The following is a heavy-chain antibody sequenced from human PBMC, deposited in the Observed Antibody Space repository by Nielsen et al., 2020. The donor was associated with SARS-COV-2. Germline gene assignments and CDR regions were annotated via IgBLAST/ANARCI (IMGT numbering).Heavy chain of an antibody. D-gene: IGHD2-8*01. CDR1: GFTFSSYW. J-gene: IGHJ3*02. CDR2: IKQDGSEK. V-gene: IGHV3-7*03. Sequence: GESLKISCAASGFTFSSYWMSWVRQAPGKGLEWVANIKQDGSEKYYVDSVKGRFTISRDNAKNSLYLQMNSLRAEDTAVYYYARVTRYLVSFDIWGQGTMVTVSS. CDR3: ARVTRYLVSFDI.